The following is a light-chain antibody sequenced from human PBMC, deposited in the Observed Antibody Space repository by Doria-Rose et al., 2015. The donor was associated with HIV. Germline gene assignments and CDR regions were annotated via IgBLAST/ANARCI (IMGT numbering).Light chain of an antibody. V-gene: IGLV1-40*01. J-gene: IGLJ3*02. CDR2: TNV. CDR1: TSNIGAHFD. CDR3: QSYDLRLNDWV. Sequence: QSVLTQPPPSVSGAPGQRVTISCTGSTSNIGAHFDVHWYQQHPGTVPKLLIYTNVHRPSGVPDRFSGSRSGTSASLAISGLQSEDEADYYCQSYDLRLNDWVFGGGTKLTIL.